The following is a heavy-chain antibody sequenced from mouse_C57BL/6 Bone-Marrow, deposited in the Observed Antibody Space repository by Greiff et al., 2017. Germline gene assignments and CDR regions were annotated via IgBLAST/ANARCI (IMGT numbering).Heavy chain of an antibody. V-gene: IGHV5-9-1*02. Sequence: EVMLVESGEGLVKPGGSLKLSCAASGFTFSSYAMSWVRQTPEKRLEWVAYISSGGDYISSADTVKGRFTISRDNARNTLYLQMSSLKSEDTAMYYCTRDSSGYDYAMDYWGQGTSVIGSS. J-gene: IGHJ4*01. CDR1: GFTFSSYA. CDR3: TRDSSGYDYAMDY. D-gene: IGHD3-2*02. CDR2: ISSGGDYI.